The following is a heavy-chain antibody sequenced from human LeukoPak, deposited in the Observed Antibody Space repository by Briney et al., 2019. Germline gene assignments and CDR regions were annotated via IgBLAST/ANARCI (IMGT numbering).Heavy chain of an antibody. CDR3: ARDTPPNPDYDFWSGYNYYFDY. J-gene: IGHJ4*02. V-gene: IGHV1-18*01. D-gene: IGHD3-3*01. Sequence: ASVKVSCKASGYTFTSYGISWVRQAPGQGLEWMGWISAYNGNTNYAQKLQGRVTMTTDTSTSTAYMELRSLRSDDTAVYYCARDTPPNPDYDFWSGYNYYFDYWGQGTLVTVSS. CDR1: GYTFTSYG. CDR2: ISAYNGNT.